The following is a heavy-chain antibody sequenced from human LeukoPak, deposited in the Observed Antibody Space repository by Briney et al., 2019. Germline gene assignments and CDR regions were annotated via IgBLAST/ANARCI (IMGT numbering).Heavy chain of an antibody. J-gene: IGHJ4*02. CDR2: IYTSGST. CDR1: GGSISSYY. CDR3: ARESLYGGSARFDY. D-gene: IGHD4-23*01. V-gene: IGHV4-4*07. Sequence: SETLSPTCTVSGGSISSYYCHWIRQPAGKGLEWIGRIYTSGSTNYNPSLKSRVTMSVDTSKNQFSLKLSSVTASDTAVYYCARESLYGGSARFDYWGQGTLVTVSS.